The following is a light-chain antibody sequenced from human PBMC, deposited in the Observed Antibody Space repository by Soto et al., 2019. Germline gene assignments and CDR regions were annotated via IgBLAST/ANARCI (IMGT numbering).Light chain of an antibody. V-gene: IGKV3-20*01. CDR2: GAS. CDR1: QSVSSR. CDR3: QQYGTSAIT. J-gene: IGKJ5*01. Sequence: EIVLTQSPGTLSLSPGERATLSCRASQSVSSRLAWYQQKAGQAPRLLISGASSRATGIPDRFSGSGSGTDFNLTISRLETEDLALYYCQQYGTSAITFGQGTRLEIK.